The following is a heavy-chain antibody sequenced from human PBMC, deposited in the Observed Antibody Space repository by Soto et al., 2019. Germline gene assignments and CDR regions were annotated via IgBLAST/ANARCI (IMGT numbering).Heavy chain of an antibody. J-gene: IGHJ6*02. D-gene: IGHD3-3*01. CDR1: EFTFSSYA. Sequence: QLVESGGRGVQPGRSLRLSCEASEFTFSSYAMHWVRQAPGRGLEWVALISFDGTKEYYADSVKGRFIISRDNSKSMVYLQMDSLRPDVTAIYYCARPIPRWSYHYGMDVWGQGTTVTVSS. V-gene: IGHV3-30*03. CDR3: ARPIPRWSYHYGMDV. CDR2: ISFDGTKE.